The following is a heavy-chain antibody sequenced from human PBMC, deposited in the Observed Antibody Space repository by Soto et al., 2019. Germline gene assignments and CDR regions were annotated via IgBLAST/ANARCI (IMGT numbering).Heavy chain of an antibody. Sequence: GGSLRLSCAASGFTFSSYAMSWVRQAPGKGLEWVSAISGSGGSTYYADSVKGRFTISRDNSKNTLYLQMNSLRAEDTAVYYCARDVPDCSSTSCYPDAFDIWGQGTMVTVSS. CDR1: GFTFSSYA. CDR2: ISGSGGST. V-gene: IGHV3-23*01. CDR3: ARDVPDCSSTSCYPDAFDI. J-gene: IGHJ3*02. D-gene: IGHD2-2*01.